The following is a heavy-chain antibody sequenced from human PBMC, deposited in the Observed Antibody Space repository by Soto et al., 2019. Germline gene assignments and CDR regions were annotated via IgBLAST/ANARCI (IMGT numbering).Heavy chain of an antibody. CDR3: ARAVVVVSNWFDP. CDR1: GGSISSGGYY. Sequence: QVQLQESGPGLVKPSQTLSLTCTVSGGSISSGGYYWSWIRQHPGKGLAWIGYIYYSGSTYYNPSLKSRVTISVDTSKNQFSLKLSSVTAADTAVYYCARAVVVVSNWFDPWGQGTLVTVSS. D-gene: IGHD2-15*01. J-gene: IGHJ5*02. CDR2: IYYSGST. V-gene: IGHV4-31*03.